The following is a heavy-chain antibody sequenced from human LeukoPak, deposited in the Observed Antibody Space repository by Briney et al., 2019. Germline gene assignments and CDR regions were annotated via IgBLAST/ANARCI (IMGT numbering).Heavy chain of an antibody. CDR1: GFTFSSYE. D-gene: IGHD3-10*01. CDR2: ISSSGSTI. Sequence: GGSLRLSCAASGFTFSSYEMNWVRQAPGKGLEWVSYISSSGSTIYYADSVKGRFTISRDNAKNSLYLQMNSLRAEDTAVYYCASVRVWFGEFDAFDIWGQGTMVTVSS. V-gene: IGHV3-48*03. CDR3: ASVRVWFGEFDAFDI. J-gene: IGHJ3*02.